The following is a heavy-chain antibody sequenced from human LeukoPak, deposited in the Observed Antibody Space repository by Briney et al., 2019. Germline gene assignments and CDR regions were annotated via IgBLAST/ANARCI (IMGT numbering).Heavy chain of an antibody. J-gene: IGHJ5*02. CDR3: ARGYSGVSYGSGSYYLNWFDP. D-gene: IGHD3-10*01. CDR1: GGTFSSYA. V-gene: IGHV1-69*04. CDR2: ITPILGIA. Sequence: SVKVSCKASGGTFSSYAISWVRQAPGQGLEWMGRITPILGIANYAQKFQGRVTITADKSTSTAYMELSSLRSEDTAVYYCARGYSGVSYGSGSYYLNWFDPWGQGTLVTVSS.